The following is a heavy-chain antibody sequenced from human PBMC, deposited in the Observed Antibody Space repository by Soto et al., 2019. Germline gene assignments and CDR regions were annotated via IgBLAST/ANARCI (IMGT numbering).Heavy chain of an antibody. CDR2: IFYDGSKR. CDR3: AKDLTGPYDY. CDR1: GFSFSSSG. D-gene: IGHD3-9*01. J-gene: IGHJ4*02. Sequence: SLRLSFAASGFSFSSSGMHWVRQAPGKGLEWVADIFYDGSKRHYADSVKGRFTISRDNSKNAVHLQMNSLRPEDTAVYYCAKDLTGPYDYWGQGTLVTVSS. V-gene: IGHV3-30*18.